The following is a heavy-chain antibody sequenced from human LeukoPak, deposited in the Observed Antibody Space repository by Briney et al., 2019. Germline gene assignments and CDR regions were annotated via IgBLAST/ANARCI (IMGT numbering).Heavy chain of an antibody. CDR2: IYYSGST. D-gene: IGHD5-18*01. Sequence: SQTLSLTCTVSGGSISSGGYYWSWIRQHPGKGLEWIGYIYYSGSTYYNPSLKSRVTISVDTSKNQFSLKLNSVTAADTAMYYCARAYRIQLWFPDWGQGTLVTVSS. V-gene: IGHV4-31*03. CDR1: GGSISSGGYY. J-gene: IGHJ4*02. CDR3: ARAYRIQLWFPD.